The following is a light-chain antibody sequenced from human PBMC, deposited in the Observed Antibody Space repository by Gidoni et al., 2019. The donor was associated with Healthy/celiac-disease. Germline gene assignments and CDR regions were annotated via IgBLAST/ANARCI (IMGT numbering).Light chain of an antibody. V-gene: IGLV1-40*01. CDR3: QSYDSSLSGHYV. Sequence: QSVLTQPPSVSGAPGQRVTISCTGSSSNIGAGYEVHWYQQHPGTAPKHLIYGNSNRPSGVPDRFSGSKSGTSASLAITGLQDEDEADYYCQSYDSSLSGHYVFGTGTKVTVL. CDR2: GNS. J-gene: IGLJ1*01. CDR1: SSNIGAGYE.